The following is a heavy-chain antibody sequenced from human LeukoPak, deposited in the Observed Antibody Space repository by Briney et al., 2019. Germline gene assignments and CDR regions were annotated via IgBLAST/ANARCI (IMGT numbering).Heavy chain of an antibody. CDR2: ISSSGSTI. Sequence: GGSLRLSCAASGFTFSSYSMNWVRQAPGKGLEWVSYISSSGSTIHYADSVKGRFTISRDNAKNSLYLQMFSLTAEDTAVFYCARVPYGSGSYSTLDYWGQGTLVTVSS. J-gene: IGHJ4*02. CDR1: GFTFSSYS. CDR3: ARVPYGSGSYSTLDY. D-gene: IGHD3-10*01. V-gene: IGHV3-48*04.